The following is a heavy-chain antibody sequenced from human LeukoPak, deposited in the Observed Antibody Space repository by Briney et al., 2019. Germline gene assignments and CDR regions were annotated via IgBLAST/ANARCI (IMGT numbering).Heavy chain of an antibody. Sequence: SETLSLTCTVSGGSISSYYWSWIRQPPGKGLEWIGYISYSGNTNYSPSLKSRATISVDTSKNQSSLKLSSVTAADTAVYYCASLRADYGVYYFDYWGQGTLVTVSS. J-gene: IGHJ4*02. D-gene: IGHD4-17*01. V-gene: IGHV4-59*01. CDR2: ISYSGNT. CDR1: GGSISSYY. CDR3: ASLRADYGVYYFDY.